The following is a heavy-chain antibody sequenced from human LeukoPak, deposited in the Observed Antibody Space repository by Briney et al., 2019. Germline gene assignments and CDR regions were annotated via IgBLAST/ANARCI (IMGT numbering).Heavy chain of an antibody. J-gene: IGHJ4*02. CDR1: GLTFGSIG. CDR2: VKQDGSEK. Sequence: GGSWNSSWPASGLTFGSIGRSWSARPPGKGLEWVANVKQDGSEKYYADSVKGRFTISRDNAKNSLYLQMNSLRAEDSAVYYCGASVFWWGQGALVTVSS. D-gene: IGHD3-3*01. CDR3: GASVFW. V-gene: IGHV3-7*03.